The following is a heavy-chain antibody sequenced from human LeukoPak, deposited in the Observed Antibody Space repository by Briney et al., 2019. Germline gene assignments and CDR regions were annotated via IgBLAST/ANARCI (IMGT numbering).Heavy chain of an antibody. CDR1: GFTFSSYE. Sequence: GGSLRLSCAASGFTFSSYEMHWVRQAPGKGLEWVSYISSSGSTIYYADSVKGRFTISRDNAKNSLYLQMNSLRAEDTAVYYCVEHSTTIIGTVCGEGTTVTIYS. V-gene: IGHV3-48*03. CDR2: ISSSGSTI. CDR3: VEHSTTIIGTV. D-gene: IGHD5-12*01. J-gene: IGHJ6*01.